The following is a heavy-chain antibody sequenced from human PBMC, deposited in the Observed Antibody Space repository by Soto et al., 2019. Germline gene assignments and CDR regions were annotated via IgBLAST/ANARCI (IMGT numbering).Heavy chain of an antibody. Sequence: GGSLRLSCAASGFTFSSYGMHWVRQAPGKGLEWVAVISYDGSNKYYADSVKGRFTISRDNSKNTLYLQMNSLRAEDTAVYYCAKDAYYGDLRSYYYYYYYMDVWGKGTTVTVSS. CDR3: AKDAYYGDLRSYYYYYYYMDV. CDR1: GFTFSSYG. CDR2: ISYDGSNK. D-gene: IGHD4-17*01. J-gene: IGHJ6*03. V-gene: IGHV3-30*18.